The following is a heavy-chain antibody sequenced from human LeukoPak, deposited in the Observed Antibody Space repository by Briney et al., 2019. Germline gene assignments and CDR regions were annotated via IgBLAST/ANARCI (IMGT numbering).Heavy chain of an antibody. D-gene: IGHD3-3*01. CDR3: AKHNYGVVSIQH. CDR1: GFTFSDAW. J-gene: IGHJ1*01. CDR2: IRSKTDGWTT. V-gene: IGHV3-15*01. Sequence: GGSLRLSCAASGFTFSDAWMTWVRQAPGKGLEWVGRIRSKTDGWTTEYAAPVEGRFTISRDDSKNTLYLQMSSLKTEDTAVYYCAKHNYGVVSIQHWGQGTLVTVSS.